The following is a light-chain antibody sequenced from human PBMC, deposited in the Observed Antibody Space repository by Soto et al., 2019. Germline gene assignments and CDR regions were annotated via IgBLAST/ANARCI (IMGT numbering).Light chain of an antibody. CDR2: DAS. CDR3: QQYENYWT. V-gene: IGKV1-5*01. Sequence: IKMTQSPSTLSSTAGDRVTITCRASQSISSWLAWYQHKPGKAPKLRIYDASNLDSGVPSRLSGSGSGTEFSLTISNMQPDDFATYYCQQYENYWTFGQGTKVDIK. CDR1: QSISSW. J-gene: IGKJ1*01.